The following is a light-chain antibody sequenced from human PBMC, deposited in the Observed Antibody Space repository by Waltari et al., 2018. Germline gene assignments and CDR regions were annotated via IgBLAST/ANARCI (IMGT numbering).Light chain of an antibody. V-gene: IGKV4-1*01. CDR3: QQYYSIPYT. CDR2: WAS. J-gene: IGKJ2*01. Sequence: DIVMTQSPDSLAVSLGERATIHCKSSQSVLYSSNNKNYLAWYQQKPGQPPKLLIYWASTRESRVPDRFSGSGSGTDFTLTISSLQAEDVAVYYCQQYYSIPYTFGQGTKLEIK. CDR1: QSVLYSSNNKNY.